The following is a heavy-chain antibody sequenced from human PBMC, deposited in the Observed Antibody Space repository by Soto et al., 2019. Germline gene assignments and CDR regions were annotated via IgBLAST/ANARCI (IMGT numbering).Heavy chain of an antibody. V-gene: IGHV1-18*01. CDR3: ARVVPGAEAWFGP. Sequence: VASVKVSCKTSGYTFSNYGITCVRQAPGQPLEWLGWISLYSDGTNYAQKFQGRVSMTTDTSTTTAYMELRSLRSDDTAVYYCARVVPGAEAWFGPWGQGTLVTVSS. CDR2: ISLYSDGT. CDR1: GYTFSNYG. J-gene: IGHJ5*02. D-gene: IGHD2-2*01.